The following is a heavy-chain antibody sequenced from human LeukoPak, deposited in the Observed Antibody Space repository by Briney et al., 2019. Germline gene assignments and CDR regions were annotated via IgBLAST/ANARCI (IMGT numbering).Heavy chain of an antibody. CDR2: ISYDGSNK. CDR3: ARVKPDYGDHYFDY. CDR1: GFTFSSYA. V-gene: IGHV3-30-3*01. Sequence: GGSLRLSCAASGFTFSSYAMHWARQAPGKGLEWVAVISYDGSNKYYADSVKGRFTISRDNSKNTLYLQMNSLRAEDTAVYYCARVKPDYGDHYFDYWGQGTLVTVSS. D-gene: IGHD4-17*01. J-gene: IGHJ4*02.